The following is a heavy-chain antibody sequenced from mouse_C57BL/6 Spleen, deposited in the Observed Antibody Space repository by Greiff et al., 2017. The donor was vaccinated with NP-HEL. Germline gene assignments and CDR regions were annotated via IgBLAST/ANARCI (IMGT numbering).Heavy chain of an antibody. J-gene: IGHJ2*01. CDR2: IYPGDGDT. D-gene: IGHD2-4*01. Sequence: VQLQQSGAELVKPGASVKISCKASGYAFSSYWMNWVKQRPGKGLEWIGQIYPGDGDTNYNGKFKGKATLTADKSSSTAYMQLSSLTSEDSAVYFCAREGGYDYDFDYWGQGTTLTVSS. CDR1: GYAFSSYW. CDR3: AREGGYDYDFDY. V-gene: IGHV1-80*01.